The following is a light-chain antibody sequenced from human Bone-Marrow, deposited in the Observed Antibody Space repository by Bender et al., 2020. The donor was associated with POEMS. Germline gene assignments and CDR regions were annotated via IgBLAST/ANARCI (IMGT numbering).Light chain of an antibody. CDR3: QSADRTGTFGV. V-gene: IGLV3-25*03. J-gene: IGLJ3*02. CDR1: TLPDQY. Sequence: SYELTQPPSVSVSPGQTARITCSVETLPDQYGHWYQQKTGQAPLLVIYKDSERPSGIPERISGSRSGTTVTLTISGVQAEDEADYYCQSADRTGTFGVFGGGTKLTVL. CDR2: KDS.